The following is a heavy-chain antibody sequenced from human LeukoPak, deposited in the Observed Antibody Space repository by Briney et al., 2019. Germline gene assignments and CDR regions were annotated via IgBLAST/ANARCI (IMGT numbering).Heavy chain of an antibody. CDR3: ARRGKSGYDYLNWFDP. J-gene: IGHJ5*02. V-gene: IGHV4-34*01. Sequence: SETLSLTCAVYGGSFSGYYWSWIRQPPGKGLEWIGEINHSGSTNYNPSLKSRVTISVDTSKNQFSLKLSSVTAADTAVYYCARRGKSGYDYLNWFDPWGQGTLVTVSS. CDR2: INHSGST. CDR1: GGSFSGYY. D-gene: IGHD5-12*01.